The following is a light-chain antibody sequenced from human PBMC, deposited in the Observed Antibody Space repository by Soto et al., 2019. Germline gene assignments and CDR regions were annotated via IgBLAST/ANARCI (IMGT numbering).Light chain of an antibody. Sequence: QSVLTQPPSVSGAPGQRATISCTGSTSNIGAGYDVHWYQQLPGTAPKLLIFGNINRPSGVPDRFSGSKSGTSASLAITGLQAEDEADYYCQSYDSSLSGVVFGGGTKLTVL. CDR1: TSNIGAGYD. V-gene: IGLV1-40*01. CDR3: QSYDSSLSGVV. J-gene: IGLJ2*01. CDR2: GNI.